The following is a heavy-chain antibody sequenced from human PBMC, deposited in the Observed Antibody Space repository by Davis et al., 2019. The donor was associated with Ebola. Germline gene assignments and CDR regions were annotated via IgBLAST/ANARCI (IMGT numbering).Heavy chain of an antibody. D-gene: IGHD4-17*01. CDR3: ARDGFFGVTTSDY. CDR2: ISDSGETT. J-gene: IGHJ4*02. CDR1: GFTFRNHA. V-gene: IGHV3-23*01. Sequence: GGSLRLSCAASGFTFRNHAMSWVRQAPGKGLAWVSSISDSGETTRYADSVKGRFTISRDNAKNSLYLQMNSLRDEDTAVYYCARDGFFGVTTSDYWGQGTLVTVSS.